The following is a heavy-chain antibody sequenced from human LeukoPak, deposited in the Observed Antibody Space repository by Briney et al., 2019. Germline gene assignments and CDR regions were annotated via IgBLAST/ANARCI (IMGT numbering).Heavy chain of an antibody. CDR2: IGAYNGNT. CDR1: GYTFTSYG. V-gene: IGHV1-18*01. CDR3: ARGGVGQRVGYYYYYMDV. D-gene: IGHD1-1*01. Sequence: ASVKVSCKASGYTFTSYGISWVRQAPGQGLEWMGWIGAYNGNTNYAQKLQGRVTMTTDTSTSTAYMELRSLRSDDTAVYYCARGGVGQRVGYYYYYMDVWGKGTTVTVSS. J-gene: IGHJ6*03.